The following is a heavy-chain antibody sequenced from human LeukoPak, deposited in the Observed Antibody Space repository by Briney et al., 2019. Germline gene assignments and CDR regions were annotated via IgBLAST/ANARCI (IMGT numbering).Heavy chain of an antibody. CDR2: IKSKSDGGTT. V-gene: IGHV3-15*01. CDR1: GFTFSNAW. Sequence: GGSLRLSCVGSGFTFSNAWMGWVRQAPGKGLEWVGRIKSKSDGGTTEYAAPVKGRFSISRDDSKNTLYVQMNSLKTEDTAVYYCADSPGNFDPWGQGTLVIVSS. D-gene: IGHD4-23*01. J-gene: IGHJ5*02. CDR3: ADSPGNFDP.